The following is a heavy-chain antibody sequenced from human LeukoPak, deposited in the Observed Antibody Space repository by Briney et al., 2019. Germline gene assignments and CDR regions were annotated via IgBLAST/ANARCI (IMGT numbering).Heavy chain of an antibody. CDR1: GFTFSSYG. CDR3: AKDGDYDILTGYGFDY. Sequence: GGSLRLSCAASGFTFSSYGMHWVRQAPGKGLEWVAVISYDGSNKYYADSVKGRFTISRDNSKNTLYLQMNSLRAEDTAVYYCAKDGDYDILTGYGFDYWGQGTLVTVSS. V-gene: IGHV3-30*18. J-gene: IGHJ4*02. D-gene: IGHD3-9*01. CDR2: ISYDGSNK.